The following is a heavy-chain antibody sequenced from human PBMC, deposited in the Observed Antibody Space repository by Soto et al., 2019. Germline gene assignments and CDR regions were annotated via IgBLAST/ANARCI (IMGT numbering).Heavy chain of an antibody. CDR3: AKEGPYSSGWRYFQH. CDR1: GFTFSSYG. V-gene: IGHV3-23*01. D-gene: IGHD6-19*01. Sequence: LRLSCAASGFTFSSYGMHWVRQAPGKGLEWVSAIRGSGGSTYYADSVKGRFTISRDNSKNTLYLQMNSLRAEDTAVYYCAKEGPYSSGWRYFQHWGQGTLVTVSS. CDR2: IRGSGGST. J-gene: IGHJ1*01.